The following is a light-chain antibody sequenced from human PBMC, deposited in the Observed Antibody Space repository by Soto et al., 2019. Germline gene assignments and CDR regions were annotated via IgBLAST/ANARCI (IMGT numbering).Light chain of an antibody. CDR1: QSIATSQ. CDR3: QQRSTWPPFT. CDR2: GAS. J-gene: IGKJ3*01. Sequence: EIVLTQSPGTLSLSPGERATLFCRASQSIATSQLAWYQQKPGQAPRLLIGASTRATGIPARFSGSGSGTDFTLTIGSLEPEDFAVYYCQQRSTWPPFTFGPGTKVDIK. V-gene: IGKV3-11*01.